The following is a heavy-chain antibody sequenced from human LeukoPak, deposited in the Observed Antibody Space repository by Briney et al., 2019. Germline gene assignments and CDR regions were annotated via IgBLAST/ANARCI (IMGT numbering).Heavy chain of an antibody. Sequence: AASVKVSCKASGGTFSSYAISWVRQAPGQGLEWMGGIIPVFGTANYAQKFQGRVTITADESTSTAYMELSSLRSEDTAVYYCAREAKKGYYDSSGHIDPWGQGTLVTVSS. CDR2: IIPVFGTA. J-gene: IGHJ5*02. D-gene: IGHD3-22*01. CDR3: AREAKKGYYDSSGHIDP. CDR1: GGTFSSYA. V-gene: IGHV1-69*13.